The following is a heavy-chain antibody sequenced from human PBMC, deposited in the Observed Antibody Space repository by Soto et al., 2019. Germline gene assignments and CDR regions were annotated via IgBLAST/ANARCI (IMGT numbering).Heavy chain of an antibody. V-gene: IGHV1-2*02. Sequence: ASVKVSCKASGYSLSGYYLHWVRQAPGQGPEWMGWINPNSGGTKYVQKFQGRVTMTRDTSISTVYLEWGRLRSDDTAVYYCARGWGIAAPGPNWFDPWGQGTLVTVSS. J-gene: IGHJ5*02. CDR1: GYSLSGYY. D-gene: IGHD6-13*01. CDR2: INPNSGGT. CDR3: ARGWGIAAPGPNWFDP.